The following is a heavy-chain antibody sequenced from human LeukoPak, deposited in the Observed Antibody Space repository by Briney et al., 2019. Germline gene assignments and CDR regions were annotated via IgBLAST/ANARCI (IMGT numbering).Heavy chain of an antibody. J-gene: IGHJ6*03. D-gene: IGHD1-26*01. CDR3: ARVGERGRPRVGATPASYYYYYMDV. Sequence: ASVKVSCKASGYTFTSHGISWVRQAPGQGLEWMGWIRPSTGDTDYALNLQGRVTLTTDTSTSTAYMELSSLRSEDTAVYYCARVGERGRPRVGATPASYYYYYMDVWGKGTTVTVSS. V-gene: IGHV1-18*01. CDR1: GYTFTSHG. CDR2: IRPSTGDT.